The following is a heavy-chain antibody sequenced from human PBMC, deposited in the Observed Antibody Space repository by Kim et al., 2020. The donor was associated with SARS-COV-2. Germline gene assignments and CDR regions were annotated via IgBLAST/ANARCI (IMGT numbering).Heavy chain of an antibody. CDR2: T. CDR3: ARGSGWAFDY. D-gene: IGHD6-19*01. J-gene: IGHJ4*02. Sequence: TKYYPKFRGRVTITRDTTASTAYMELSSLRSEDTAVYYCARGSGWAFDYWGQGTLVTVAS. V-gene: IGHV1-3*01.